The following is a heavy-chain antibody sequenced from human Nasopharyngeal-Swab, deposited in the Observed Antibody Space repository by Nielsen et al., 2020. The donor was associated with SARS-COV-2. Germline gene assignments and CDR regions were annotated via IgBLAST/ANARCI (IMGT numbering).Heavy chain of an antibody. CDR1: GFTFTSSA. CDR2: IVVGSGNT. J-gene: IGHJ6*02. V-gene: IGHV1-58*01. D-gene: IGHD6-6*01. Sequence: SVNVSCKATGFTFTSSAVQWVRQARGKRLEWIGWIVVGSGNTNYAQKFQERVTITRDMYKSTAYMELSRLRSEDTAVHYCAAGGTGAARPYYYYGMDVWGQGTTVTVSS. CDR3: AAGGTGAARPYYYYGMDV.